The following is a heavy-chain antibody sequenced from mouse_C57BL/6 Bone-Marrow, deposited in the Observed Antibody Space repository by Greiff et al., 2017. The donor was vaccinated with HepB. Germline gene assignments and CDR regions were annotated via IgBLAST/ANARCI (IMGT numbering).Heavy chain of an antibody. CDR1: GYTFTSYW. D-gene: IGHD1-1*01. CDR3: AGCYGSSYVLFAY. CDR2: IHPNSGST. Sequence: VQLQQSGAELVKPGASVKLSCKASGYTFTSYWMHWVKQRPGQGLEWIGMIHPNSGSTNYNEKFKSKATLTVDKSSSTAYMQLSSLTSEDSAVYYCAGCYGSSYVLFAYWGQGTLVTVSA. V-gene: IGHV1-64*01. J-gene: IGHJ3*01.